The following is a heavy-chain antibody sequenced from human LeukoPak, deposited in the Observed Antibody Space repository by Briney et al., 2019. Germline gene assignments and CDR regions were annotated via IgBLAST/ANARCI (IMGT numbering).Heavy chain of an antibody. CDR3: ARDAAYCGGDCYLFDI. D-gene: IGHD2-21*01. CDR2: VKPDGSDK. Sequence: GGSLRLSCAASGFTFYSYWMTWVRQAPGKGLEWVANVKPDGSDKYYVDSVKGRFTISRDNAKNTLYLQMNSLRAEDTAVYYCARDAAYCGGDCYLFDIWGQGTMVTVSS. CDR1: GFTFYSYW. V-gene: IGHV3-7*01. J-gene: IGHJ3*02.